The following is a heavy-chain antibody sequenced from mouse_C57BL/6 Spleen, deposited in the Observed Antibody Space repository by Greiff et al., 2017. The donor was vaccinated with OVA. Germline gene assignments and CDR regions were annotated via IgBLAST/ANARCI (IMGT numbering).Heavy chain of an antibody. V-gene: IGHV5-12*01. Sequence: VQLKESGGGLVQPGGSLKLSCAASGFTFSDYYMYWVRQTPEKRLEWVAYISNGGGSTYYPDTVKGRFTISRDNAKNTLYLQMSRLKSEDTAMYYCARQGSSYDWYFDVWGTGTTVTVSS. CDR3: ARQGSSYDWYFDV. J-gene: IGHJ1*03. CDR2: ISNGGGST. D-gene: IGHD1-1*01. CDR1: GFTFSDYY.